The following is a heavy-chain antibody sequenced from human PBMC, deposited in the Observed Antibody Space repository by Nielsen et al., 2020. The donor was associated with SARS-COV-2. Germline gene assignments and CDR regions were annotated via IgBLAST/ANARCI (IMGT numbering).Heavy chain of an antibody. CDR2: IDWDDDK. V-gene: IGHV2-70*11. J-gene: IGHJ6*02. CDR1: GFSLSTSGMC. Sequence: SGPTLVKPTQTLTLTCTYSGFSLSTSGMCVSWIRQPPGKALEWLARIDWDDDKYYSTSLKTRLTISKDTSKNQVVLTMINMDPVDTATYYCARIIVGPADYYYYGMDVWGQGTTVTVSS. D-gene: IGHD3-16*02. CDR3: ARIIVGPADYYYYGMDV.